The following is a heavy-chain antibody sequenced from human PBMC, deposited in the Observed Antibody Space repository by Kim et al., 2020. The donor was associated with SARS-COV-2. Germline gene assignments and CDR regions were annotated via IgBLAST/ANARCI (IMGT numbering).Heavy chain of an antibody. CDR3: ARETDGSGSYINWFDP. CDR2: INHSGST. V-gene: IGHV4-34*01. CDR1: GGSFSGYY. J-gene: IGHJ5*02. Sequence: SETLSLTCAVYGGSFSGYYWSWIRQPPGKGLDWIGEINHSGSTNYNPSLKSRVTISVDTSKNQFSLKLSSVTAADTAVYYCARETDGSGSYINWFDPWGQGTLVTVSS. D-gene: IGHD3-10*01.